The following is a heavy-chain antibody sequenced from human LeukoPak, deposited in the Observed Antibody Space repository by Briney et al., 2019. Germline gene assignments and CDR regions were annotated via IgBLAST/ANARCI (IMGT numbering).Heavy chain of an antibody. D-gene: IGHD3-22*01. CDR3: ARHGLSYDSSGYYYRFGYYYGMDV. V-gene: IGHV4-61*08. J-gene: IGHJ6*02. CDR1: GGSISSGGYY. Sequence: SETLSLTCTVSGGSISSGGYYWSWIRQPPGKGLEWIGYIYYSGSTNYNPSLKSRVTISVDTSKNQFSLKLSSVTAADTAVYYCARHGLSYDSSGYYYRFGYYYGMDVWGQGTTVTVSS. CDR2: IYYSGST.